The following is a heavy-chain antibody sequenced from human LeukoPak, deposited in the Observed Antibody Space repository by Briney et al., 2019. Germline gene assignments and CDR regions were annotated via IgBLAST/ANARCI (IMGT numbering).Heavy chain of an antibody. CDR2: IYYSGST. CDR1: GGSISSSSYY. CDR3: ARIIYGSGSYAFDY. V-gene: IGHV4-39*07. J-gene: IGHJ4*02. D-gene: IGHD3-10*01. Sequence: SQTLSLTCTVSGGSISSSSYYWGWIRQPPGKGLEWIGSIYYSGSTYYNPSLKSRVTISVDTSKNQFSLKLSSVTAADTAVYYCARIIYGSGSYAFDYWGQGTLVTVSS.